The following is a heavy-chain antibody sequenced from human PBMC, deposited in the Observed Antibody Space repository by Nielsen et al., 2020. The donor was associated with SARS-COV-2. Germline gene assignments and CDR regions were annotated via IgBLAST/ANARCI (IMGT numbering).Heavy chain of an antibody. D-gene: IGHD5-24*01. Sequence: GESLKISCAASGFSFSSDGMNWVRQAPGKGPEWVSSISGSSTYIYYADSVKGRFTISRDNARNSVYLQMNSLRADDTAVYYYARYNSRDVWGQGTTVTVSS. CDR1: GFSFSSDG. CDR2: ISGSSTYI. CDR3: ARYNSRDV. J-gene: IGHJ6*02. V-gene: IGHV3-21*01.